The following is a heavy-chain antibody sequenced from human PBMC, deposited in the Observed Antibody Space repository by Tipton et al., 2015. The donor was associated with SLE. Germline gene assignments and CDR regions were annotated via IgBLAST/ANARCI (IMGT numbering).Heavy chain of an antibody. Sequence: QLVQSGAEVKKPGASVKVSCKSSGYTFTRYGITWVRQAPGLGLEWMGWMSPYNGKTDYAQKVQGRVTMTADTSTSTAYMELRNLRSDDTAVYYCARRDDFWSGSDYWGQGTLVTVSS. CDR2: MSPYNGKT. D-gene: IGHD3-3*01. J-gene: IGHJ4*02. CDR3: ARRDDFWSGSDY. V-gene: IGHV1-18*01. CDR1: GYTFTRYG.